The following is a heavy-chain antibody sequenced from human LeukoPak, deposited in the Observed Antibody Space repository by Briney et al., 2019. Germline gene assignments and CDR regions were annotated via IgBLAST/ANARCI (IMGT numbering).Heavy chain of an antibody. CDR2: FDPEDGET. Sequence: ASVKVSCKVSGYTLTELSMHWVRQAPGKGREWMGGFDPEDGETIYAQKFHGRVTMTEDTSTDTAYMELSSLRSEDTAVYYCAPRSHYYDSSGYYYAFDYWGQGTLVTVSS. D-gene: IGHD3-22*01. CDR3: APRSHYYDSSGYYYAFDY. J-gene: IGHJ4*02. V-gene: IGHV1-24*01. CDR1: GYTLTELS.